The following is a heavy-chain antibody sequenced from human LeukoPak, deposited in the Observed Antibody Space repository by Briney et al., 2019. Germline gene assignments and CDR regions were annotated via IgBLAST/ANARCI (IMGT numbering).Heavy chain of an antibody. CDR2: INHSGST. CDR1: GGSFSGYY. Sequence: SETLSLTCAVYGGSFSGYYWSWIRQPPGKGLEWIGEINHSGSTNYNPSLKSRVTISVDTSKNQFSLKLSSVTAADTAVYYCARRVWGGSYYAYYYYYYMDVRGKGTTVTVSS. CDR3: ARRVWGGSYYAYYYYYYMDV. D-gene: IGHD1-26*01. J-gene: IGHJ6*03. V-gene: IGHV4-34*01.